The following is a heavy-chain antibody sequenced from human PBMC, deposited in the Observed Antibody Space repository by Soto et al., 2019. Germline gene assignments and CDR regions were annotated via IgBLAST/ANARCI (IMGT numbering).Heavy chain of an antibody. CDR2: INHSGIT. Sequence: SETLSLTCAVYGGSFSGYYCSWIRQPPWKGLEWIGEINHSGITNYNPSLKSRVTISVDTSKNQFSLKLTSVTAADTSVYYCARRGDYYDSSADANDVSGQGTIVTVSS. CDR3: ARRGDYYDSSADANDV. J-gene: IGHJ3*01. V-gene: IGHV4-34*01. CDR1: GGSFSGYY. D-gene: IGHD3-22*01.